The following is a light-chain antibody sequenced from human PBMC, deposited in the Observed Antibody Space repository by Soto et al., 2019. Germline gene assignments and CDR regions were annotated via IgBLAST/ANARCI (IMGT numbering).Light chain of an antibody. Sequence: IVMTQSPATLSMSPGERATLSCRASQSLNRDLAWYQQNPGQSPRLLIFGASIRATGIPARFSGSGSGTEFTLTIGSLQPDDFATYYCQQYNSYSPLTFGAGTRVDIK. CDR2: GAS. CDR3: QQYNSYSPLT. V-gene: IGKV3-15*01. CDR1: QSLNRD. J-gene: IGKJ3*01.